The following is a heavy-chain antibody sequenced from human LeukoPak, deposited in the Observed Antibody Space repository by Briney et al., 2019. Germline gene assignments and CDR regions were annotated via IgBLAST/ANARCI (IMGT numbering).Heavy chain of an antibody. CDR2: ISSSGSTI. CDR3: ARGAFMITFGGVIVTLDY. V-gene: IGHV3-11*04. Sequence: GGSLRLSYAASGFTFSDYYMSWIRQAPGKGLEWVSYISSSGSTIYYADSVKGRFTISRDNAKNSLYLQMNSLRAEDTAVYYCARGAFMITFGGVIVTLDYWGQGTLVTVSS. D-gene: IGHD3-16*02. CDR1: GFTFSDYY. J-gene: IGHJ4*02.